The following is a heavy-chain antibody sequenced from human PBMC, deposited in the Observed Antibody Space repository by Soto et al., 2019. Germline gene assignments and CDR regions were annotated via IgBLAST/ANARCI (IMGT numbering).Heavy chain of an antibody. D-gene: IGHD4-17*01. V-gene: IGHV4-39*01. CDR2: IYYSGST. CDR1: GGSISSSSYY. J-gene: IGHJ4*02. Sequence: QLQLQESGPGLVKPSETLSLTCTVSGGSISSSSYYWGWIRQPPGKGLEWIGSIYYSGSTYYNPSLKSRVIIHVDTSKNQFSLKLSAVTAADTAVYYCARLLTTGTTGYWGQGTLVTVSA. CDR3: ARLLTTGTTGY.